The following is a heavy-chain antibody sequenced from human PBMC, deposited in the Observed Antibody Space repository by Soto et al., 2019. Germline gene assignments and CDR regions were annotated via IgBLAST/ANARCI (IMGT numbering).Heavy chain of an antibody. CDR1: GFTFDDYG. CDR3: ARSGEFSASDYFGF. V-gene: IGHV3-9*01. D-gene: IGHD3-10*01. CDR2: ISWNSGRI. J-gene: IGHJ4*02. Sequence: GGSLRLSCGASGFTFDDYGMHWVRQAPGKGLEWVSSISWNSGRIGYADSVKGRFTISRDNVKNSLYLQMNSLRAEDTALYYCARSGEFSASDYFGFWGQGTLVTVSS.